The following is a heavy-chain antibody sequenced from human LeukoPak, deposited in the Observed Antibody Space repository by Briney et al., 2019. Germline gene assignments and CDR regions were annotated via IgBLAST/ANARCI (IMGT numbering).Heavy chain of an antibody. V-gene: IGHV3-48*01. D-gene: IGHD1-26*01. CDR2: ISSSGSTI. Sequence: GGSLRLSCAASGFTFSSYSMNWVRQAPGKGLEWVSYISSSGSTIYYADSVKGRFTISRDNAKNSLYMQMNSLGAEDTAVYYCARGVGAVLRGFDYWGQGTLVTVSS. J-gene: IGHJ4*02. CDR3: ARGVGAVLRGFDY. CDR1: GFTFSSYS.